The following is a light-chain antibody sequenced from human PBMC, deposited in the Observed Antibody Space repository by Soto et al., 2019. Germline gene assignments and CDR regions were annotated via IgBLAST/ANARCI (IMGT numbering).Light chain of an antibody. V-gene: IGKV3-15*01. J-gene: IGKJ1*01. CDR3: QQRSTWPPWT. Sequence: EIVMTQSPATLSVSPGERATLSCRASQVLSSNLAWYQQKPGQAPRLLIYGASTRATGVPDRFSGSGSGTEFTLTIRSLQSEDFAVYYCQQRSTWPPWTFGQGTKVEIK. CDR2: GAS. CDR1: QVLSSN.